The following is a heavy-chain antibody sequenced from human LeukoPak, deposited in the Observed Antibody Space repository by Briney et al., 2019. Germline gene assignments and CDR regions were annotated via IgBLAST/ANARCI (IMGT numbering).Heavy chain of an antibody. CDR3: ARGWFGELFPGQFYYYGMDV. Sequence: ASVKVSCKASGYTFTSYGISWVRQAPGQGLEWMGWTSAYNGNTNYAQKLQGRVTMTTDTSTSTAYMELRSLRSDDTAVYYCARGWFGELFPGQFYYYGMDVWGQGTTVTVSS. CDR1: GYTFTSYG. J-gene: IGHJ6*02. D-gene: IGHD3-10*01. V-gene: IGHV1-18*01. CDR2: TSAYNGNT.